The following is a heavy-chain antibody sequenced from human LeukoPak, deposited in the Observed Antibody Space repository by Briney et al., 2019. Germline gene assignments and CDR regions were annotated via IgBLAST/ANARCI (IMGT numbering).Heavy chain of an antibody. J-gene: IGHJ4*02. V-gene: IGHV3-21*01. D-gene: IGHD2-2*01. Sequence: PGGSLRLSCAASGFIFSTYSMSWVRQAPGKGLEWVSSISSSSTYIHYADSVKGRFTISRDNAKNSLYLQMNSLRAEDTAVYYCARVGVVPAAHDFNYWGQGTLVTVSS. CDR3: ARVGVVPAAHDFNY. CDR2: ISSSSTYI. CDR1: GFIFSTYS.